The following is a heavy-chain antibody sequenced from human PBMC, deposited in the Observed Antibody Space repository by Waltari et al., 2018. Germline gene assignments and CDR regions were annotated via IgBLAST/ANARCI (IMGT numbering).Heavy chain of an antibody. CDR2: AHYRGNA. J-gene: IGHJ4*02. CDR3: AREAVLYFGELSGEFDY. CDR1: GGSISDHDHY. D-gene: IGHD3-10*01. V-gene: IGHV4-39*07. Sequence: QLQLQESGPGVVRPSETLSLTCTVSGGSISDHDHYWGWVRQPPGKGLEWIGSAHYRGNADYNPSLTGRVVMSVDTSKNHFSLRLNSMTAADTAVYYCAREAVLYFGELSGEFDYWGQGSLVTVSS.